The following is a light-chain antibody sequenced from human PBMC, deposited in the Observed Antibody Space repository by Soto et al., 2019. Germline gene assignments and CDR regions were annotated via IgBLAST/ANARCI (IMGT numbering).Light chain of an antibody. V-gene: IGKV1-9*01. Sequence: IQLTQSPSSLSASVGDRVTITCRASQGIARYSAWYQQRPGKAPKLLIYAASTLQSGVPSRFSGSGSGTDFTLTITSLQPEDFASYYCQHLNSYPRTFGQGTKVEIK. J-gene: IGKJ1*01. CDR3: QHLNSYPRT. CDR2: AAS. CDR1: QGIARY.